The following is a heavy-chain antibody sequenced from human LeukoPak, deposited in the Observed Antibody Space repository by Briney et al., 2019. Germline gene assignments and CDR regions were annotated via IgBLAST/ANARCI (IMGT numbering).Heavy chain of an antibody. CDR2: IYYSGST. V-gene: IGHV4-39*01. Sequence: SETLSLTCTVSGGSISSSSYYWGWIRQPPGKGLEWIGSIYYSGSTYYNPSLKSRVTISVDTSKNQFSLKLSSVTAADTAVYYCARHSPEGIVGASWFDPWGQGTLVTVSS. D-gene: IGHD1-26*01. CDR3: ARHSPEGIVGASWFDP. CDR1: GGSISSSSYY. J-gene: IGHJ5*02.